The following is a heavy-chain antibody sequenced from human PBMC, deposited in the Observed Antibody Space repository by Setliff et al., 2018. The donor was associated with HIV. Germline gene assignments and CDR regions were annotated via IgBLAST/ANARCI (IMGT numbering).Heavy chain of an antibody. Sequence: GGSLRLSCAASGFTFSVHGMHWVRQAPGKGLEWVAFINYDESSEYYADSVKGRVSISRDNSKNTVDLHMNSLRTEDTAVYYCAKEGDYRNGDYDAFDIWGLGTMVTVSS. J-gene: IGHJ3*02. CDR2: INYDESSE. V-gene: IGHV3-30*02. CDR1: GFTFSVHG. CDR3: AKEGDYRNGDYDAFDI. D-gene: IGHD4-4*01.